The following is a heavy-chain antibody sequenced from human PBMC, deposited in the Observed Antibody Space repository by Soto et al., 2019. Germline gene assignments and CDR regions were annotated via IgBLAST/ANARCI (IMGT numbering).Heavy chain of an antibody. CDR3: AKGNRYNWNSFSYRIDY. Sequence: GGSLRLSCAASGFTFSSYGMHWVRQAPGKGLEWVAVISYDGSNKYYADSVKGRFTISRDNSKNTLYLQMNSLRAEDTAVYYCAKGNRYNWNSFSYRIDYWGQGTLVTVSS. V-gene: IGHV3-30*18. CDR1: GFTFSSYG. J-gene: IGHJ4*02. CDR2: ISYDGSNK. D-gene: IGHD1-7*01.